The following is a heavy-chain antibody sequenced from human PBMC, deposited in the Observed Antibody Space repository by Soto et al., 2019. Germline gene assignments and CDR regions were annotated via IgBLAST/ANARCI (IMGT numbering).Heavy chain of an antibody. CDR1: GFTLSTSA. V-gene: IGHV3-23*01. D-gene: IGHD3-3*01. CDR3: AKGPTVFGAVISFDYYYGMYV. CDR2: ISGSGAGT. Sequence: GSLRLSCTASGFTLSTSAMSWVRQAPGRGLEWVSGISGSGAGTYYADSVKGRFTISRDNSKNTLYLQMSGLRAEDAAVYYCAKGPTVFGAVISFDYYYGMYVWGQGTPVTVSS. J-gene: IGHJ6*02.